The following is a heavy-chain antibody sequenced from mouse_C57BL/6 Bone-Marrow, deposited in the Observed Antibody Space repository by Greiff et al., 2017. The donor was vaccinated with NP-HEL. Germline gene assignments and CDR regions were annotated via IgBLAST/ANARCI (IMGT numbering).Heavy chain of an antibody. D-gene: IGHD1-1*01. Sequence: QVQLKQPGAELVRPGSSVKLSCKASGYTFTSYWMDWVKQRPGQGLEWIGNIYPSDSETHYNQKFKDKATLTVDKSSSTAYMQLSSLTSEDSAVYYCARSPLYYSFDYWGQGTTLTVSS. V-gene: IGHV1-61*01. J-gene: IGHJ2*01. CDR2: IYPSDSET. CDR3: ARSPLYYSFDY. CDR1: GYTFTSYW.